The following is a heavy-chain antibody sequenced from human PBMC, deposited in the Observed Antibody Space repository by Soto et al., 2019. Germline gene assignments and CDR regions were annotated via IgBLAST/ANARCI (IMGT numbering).Heavy chain of an antibody. Sequence: EVRLLESGGGLVQPGGSLRLSCAASGFTFSVYAMSWVRQAPGKGLEWVSGISGSGDSTHYADSVKGRFTVSRDNSKSRLYLQTNSLRAEDTAIYYCAKALYGGFTYWGQGNLVTVSS. D-gene: IGHD3-10*01. V-gene: IGHV3-23*01. J-gene: IGHJ4*02. CDR3: AKALYGGFTY. CDR2: ISGSGDST. CDR1: GFTFSVYA.